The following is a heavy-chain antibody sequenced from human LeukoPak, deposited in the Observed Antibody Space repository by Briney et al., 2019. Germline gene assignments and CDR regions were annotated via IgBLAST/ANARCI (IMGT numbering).Heavy chain of an antibody. D-gene: IGHD2-15*01. CDR2: MNPNSGNT. CDR3: ARGYCSGGSCYGMDV. V-gene: IGHV1-8*01. CDR1: GYTFTSYD. J-gene: IGHJ6*02. Sequence: VASVKVSCKASGYTFTSYDINWVRQATGRGLEGMGWMNPNSGNTGYAQKFQGRVTMTRNTSISTAYMELSSLRSEDTAVYYCARGYCSGGSCYGMDVWGQGTTVTVSS.